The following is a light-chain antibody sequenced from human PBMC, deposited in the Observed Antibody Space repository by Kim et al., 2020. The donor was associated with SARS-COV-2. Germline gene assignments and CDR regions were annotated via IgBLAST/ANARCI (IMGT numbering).Light chain of an antibody. Sequence: PGQTVTSSCSGSSSNIGKFSVSWYHQLPGTAPKLLIYANEKRPSGIPDRFSGSKSGTSATLVIPGLQTGDEADYYCGTWDNSRGGVFGGGTQLTVL. CDR1: SSNIGKFS. CDR3: GTWDNSRGGV. J-gene: IGLJ3*02. CDR2: ANE. V-gene: IGLV1-51*01.